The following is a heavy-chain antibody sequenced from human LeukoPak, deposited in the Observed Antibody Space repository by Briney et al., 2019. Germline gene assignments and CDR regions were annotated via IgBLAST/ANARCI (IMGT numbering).Heavy chain of an antibody. J-gene: IGHJ6*02. D-gene: IGHD2-2*02. Sequence: PSETLSLTCAVSGGSISNSNWWSWVRQPPGKGLEWIGEIYQSESATYNPSLKSRVTISVDKSKNQLSLILSAVTAADTAVYYCARVIGYCSSSSCYRVYYGMDVWGQGTTVTVSS. V-gene: IGHV4-4*02. CDR3: ARVIGYCSSSSCYRVYYGMDV. CDR1: GGSISNSNW. CDR2: IYQSESA.